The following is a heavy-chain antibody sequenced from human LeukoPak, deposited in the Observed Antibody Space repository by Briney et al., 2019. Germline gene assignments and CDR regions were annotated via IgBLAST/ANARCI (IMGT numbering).Heavy chain of an antibody. Sequence: SVKVSCKASGGTFSSYAISWVRQAPGQGLEWMGGIIPIFGTANYAQKFQGRVTITADESTSTAYMELSSLRSEDTAVYYCAREEGRVATMGPATRWTPTKDAFDIWGQGTMVTVSS. CDR3: AREEGRVATMGPATRWTPTKDAFDI. D-gene: IGHD5-24*01. V-gene: IGHV1-69*13. J-gene: IGHJ3*02. CDR2: IIPIFGTA. CDR1: GGTFSSYA.